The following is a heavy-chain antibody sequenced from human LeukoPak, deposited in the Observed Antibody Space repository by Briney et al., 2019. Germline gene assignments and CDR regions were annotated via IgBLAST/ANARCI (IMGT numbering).Heavy chain of an antibody. V-gene: IGHV4-59*01. J-gene: IGHJ6*02. CDR1: GGSISSYY. CDR3: ARAQLNLLVDFGMDV. Sequence: SETLSLTCTVSGGSISSYYWTWIRQPPGKGLEWIGYINYSGSTNYNPSLKSRVTISVDTSKNQFSLKLSSVTAADTAVYYCARAQLNLLVDFGMDVWGQGTTVTVSS. D-gene: IGHD1-1*01. CDR2: INYSGST.